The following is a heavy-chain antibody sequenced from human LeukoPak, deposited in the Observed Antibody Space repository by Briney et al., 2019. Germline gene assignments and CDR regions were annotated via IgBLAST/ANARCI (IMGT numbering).Heavy chain of an antibody. V-gene: IGHV3-NL1*01. Sequence: RRSLRLSCAASGFTFSSCGMHWVRQAPGKGLEWVSSIYSGGSTYYADSVKGRFTISRDNSKNTLFLQMNSLRAEDTAVYFCATLYSSSPYFDYWGQGTLVTVSS. CDR1: GFTFSSCG. D-gene: IGHD6-6*01. CDR3: ATLYSSSPYFDY. J-gene: IGHJ4*02. CDR2: IYSGGST.